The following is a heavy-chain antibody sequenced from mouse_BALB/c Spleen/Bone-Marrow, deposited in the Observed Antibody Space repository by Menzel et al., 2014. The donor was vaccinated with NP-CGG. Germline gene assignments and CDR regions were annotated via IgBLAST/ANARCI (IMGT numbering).Heavy chain of an antibody. V-gene: IGHV3-5*02. CDR3: ARGAMITTGYFDY. J-gene: IGHJ2*01. Sequence: EVQVVESGPGLVKPSQTMSLTCTVTGISITTGNYRWSWIRQFPGNKLEWIGYIYYSGTITYNPSLTSRTTITRDTSKNQFFLEMNSLTAEDTATYYCARGAMITTGYFDYWGQGTTLTVSS. CDR2: IYYSGTI. D-gene: IGHD2-4*01. CDR1: GISITTGNYR.